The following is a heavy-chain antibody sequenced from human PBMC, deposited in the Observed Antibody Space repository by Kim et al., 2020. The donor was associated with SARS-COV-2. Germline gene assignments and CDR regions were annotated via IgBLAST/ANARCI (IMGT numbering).Heavy chain of an antibody. CDR3: AARTGTTSDY. CDR1: GFTLINSA. V-gene: IGHV1-58*01. D-gene: IGHD1-1*01. Sequence: SVKVSCKASGFTLINSAVQWVRQARAQRLEWIGGIVVGRSNTKFVQKLQERVTITRDMSTRTAYMEPSRLRSEDTAGYYFAARTGTTSDYLGLGTLVT. J-gene: IGHJ4*02. CDR2: IVVGRSNT.